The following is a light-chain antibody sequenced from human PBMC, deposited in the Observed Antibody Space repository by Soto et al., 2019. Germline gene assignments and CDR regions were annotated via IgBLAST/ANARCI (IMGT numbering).Light chain of an antibody. Sequence: EIVMTQSPATLSVSPGERATLSCRASQSVSSNLAWYQQKPGQAPRLLIYGASTRATGIPARFSGSGSGTEFTLTISSLQSEAFAVYYCQQYNNWFLTFGGGTKVEIK. CDR3: QQYNNWFLT. CDR2: GAS. CDR1: QSVSSN. V-gene: IGKV3-15*01. J-gene: IGKJ4*01.